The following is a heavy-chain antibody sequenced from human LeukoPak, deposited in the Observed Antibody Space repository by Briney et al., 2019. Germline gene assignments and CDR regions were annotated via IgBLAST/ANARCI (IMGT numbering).Heavy chain of an antibody. Sequence: GSLRLSCAASGFTLTNYWMGWVRQAPGKGLEWIGYIYYSGSTNYNPSLKSRVTISVDTSKNQFSLKLSSVTAADTAVYYCARDRIRGAHNWFDPWGQGTLVTVSS. CDR2: IYYSGST. CDR1: GFTLTNYW. V-gene: IGHV4-59*01. J-gene: IGHJ5*02. CDR3: ARDRIRGAHNWFDP. D-gene: IGHD3-10*01.